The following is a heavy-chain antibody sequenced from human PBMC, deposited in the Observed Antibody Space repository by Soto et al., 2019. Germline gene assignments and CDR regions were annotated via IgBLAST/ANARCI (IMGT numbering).Heavy chain of an antibody. CDR3: AKDRVAGPFTFDY. D-gene: IGHD6-19*01. J-gene: IGHJ4*02. V-gene: IGHV3-30*18. CDR1: GFTFSSYG. Sequence: QVQLVESGGGVVQPGRSLRLSCAASGFTFSSYGMHWVRQAPGKGLEWVAVISYDGSNKYYADSVKGRFTISRDNSKNTLYLQMNSLRAEDTAVYYCAKDRVAGPFTFDYWGQGPLVTVSS. CDR2: ISYDGSNK.